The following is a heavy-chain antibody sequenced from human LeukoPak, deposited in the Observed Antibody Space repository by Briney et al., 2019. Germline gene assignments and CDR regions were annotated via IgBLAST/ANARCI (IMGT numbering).Heavy chain of an antibody. V-gene: IGHV3-30-3*01. CDR3: ARESGLRFLEWSHYGMDV. J-gene: IGHJ6*02. Sequence: GRSLRLSCAASGFTFSSYAMPWVRQAPGKGLEWVAVISYDGSNKYYADSVKGRFTISRDNPKNTLYLQMNSLRAEDTAVYYCARESGLRFLEWSHYGMDVWGQGTTVTVSS. D-gene: IGHD3-3*01. CDR2: ISYDGSNK. CDR1: GFTFSSYA.